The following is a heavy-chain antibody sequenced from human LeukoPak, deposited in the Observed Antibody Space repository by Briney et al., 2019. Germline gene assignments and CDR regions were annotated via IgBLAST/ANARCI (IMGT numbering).Heavy chain of an antibody. Sequence: SETLSLTCAVYGGSFSGYYWSWIRQPPGKGLEWIGEINHSGSTNYNPSLKSRVTISVDTSKNQFSLKLSSVTAADTAVYYCGREHTGWFGELLFHYYFDYWGQGTLVTVSS. CDR3: GREHTGWFGELLFHYYFDY. CDR2: INHSGST. D-gene: IGHD3-10*01. V-gene: IGHV4-34*01. CDR1: GGSFSGYY. J-gene: IGHJ4*02.